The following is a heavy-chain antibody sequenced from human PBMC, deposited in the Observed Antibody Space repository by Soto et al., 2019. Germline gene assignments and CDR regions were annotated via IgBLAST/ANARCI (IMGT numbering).Heavy chain of an antibody. D-gene: IGHD4-17*01. V-gene: IGHV4-39*01. CDR1: NGSISSRSSY. Sequence: QLQLQESGSGLVKPSETLSLTCIVSNGSISSRSSYWGWIRQTPGKGLEWIGSIYYIGNTYYNPSLKSRVTISIHTSKTQFSLKMNSVTAAATAVYFCGGQDYGAKGYYFENCG. CDR3: GGQDYGAKGYYFEN. J-gene: IGHJ4*01. CDR2: IYYIGNT.